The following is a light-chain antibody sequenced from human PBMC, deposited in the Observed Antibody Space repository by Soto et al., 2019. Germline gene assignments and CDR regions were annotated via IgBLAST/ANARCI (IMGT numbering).Light chain of an antibody. Sequence: EIVLAQSPGTLSLSPGERATLSCRASQSVTNSFLAWYQQKPGQAPRLLIYQTSIRAAGIPARFSASGSGTDFTLTISDVQPEDFALYYCHQRQSWPRTFGQGTKVDI. CDR1: QSVTNS. CDR2: QTS. J-gene: IGKJ1*01. CDR3: HQRQSWPRT. V-gene: IGKV3-11*01.